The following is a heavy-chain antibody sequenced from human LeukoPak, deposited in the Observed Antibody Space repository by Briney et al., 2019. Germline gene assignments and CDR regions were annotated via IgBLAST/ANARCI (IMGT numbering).Heavy chain of an antibody. Sequence: SETLSLTCTVSGGSISSYYWSWIRQPPGKGLEWIGYIYYSGSTNYNPSLKSRVTISVDTSKNQFSLKLSSVTAADTAVYFCARGSSGYDLHDYWGQGTLVTVSS. CDR3: ARGSSGYDLHDY. J-gene: IGHJ4*02. D-gene: IGHD5-12*01. CDR1: GGSISSYY. V-gene: IGHV4-59*01. CDR2: IYYSGST.